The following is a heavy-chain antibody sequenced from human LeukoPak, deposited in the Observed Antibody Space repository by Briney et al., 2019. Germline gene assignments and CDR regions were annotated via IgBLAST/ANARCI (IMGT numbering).Heavy chain of an antibody. CDR3: ARRARGTPDY. D-gene: IGHD1-1*01. CDR2: IYHSGST. V-gene: IGHV4-38-2*01. CDR1: GYSISSGYY. Sequence: SETLSLTCAVPGYSISSGYYWGWIRQPPGKGLEWIGSIYHSGSTYYNPSLKSRVTISVDTSKNQFSLKLSSVTAADTAVYYCARRARGTPDYWGQGTLVTVSS. J-gene: IGHJ4*02.